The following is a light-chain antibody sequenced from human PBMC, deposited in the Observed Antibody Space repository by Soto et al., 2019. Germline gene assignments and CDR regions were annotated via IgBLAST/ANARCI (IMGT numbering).Light chain of an antibody. CDR2: GAS. CDR1: QSVSSSY. CDR3: QQYGDSPPWT. V-gene: IGKV3-20*01. J-gene: IGKJ1*01. Sequence: EIVLTQSPGTLSLSPGERATLSCRASQSVSSSYLAWYQQKPGQAPRLLIYGASSRATGIPDRFSGSGSGTNFTLTISRLEPEDFAVYYYQQYGDSPPWTFGQGTKVEIK.